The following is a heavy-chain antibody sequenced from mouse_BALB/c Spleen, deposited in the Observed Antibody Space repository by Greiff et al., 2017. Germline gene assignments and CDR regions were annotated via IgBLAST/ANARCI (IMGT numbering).Heavy chain of an antibody. CDR2: ISSGGGST. CDR3: ARDTTAYYAMDY. CDR1: GFAFSSYD. Sequence: EVQLVESGGGLVKPGGSLKLSCAASGFAFSSYDMSWVRQTPEKRLEWVAYISSGGGSTYYPDTVKGRFTISRDNAKNTLYLQMSSLKSEDTAMYYCARDTTAYYAMDYWGQGTSVTVSS. D-gene: IGHD1-2*01. V-gene: IGHV5-12-1*01. J-gene: IGHJ4*01.